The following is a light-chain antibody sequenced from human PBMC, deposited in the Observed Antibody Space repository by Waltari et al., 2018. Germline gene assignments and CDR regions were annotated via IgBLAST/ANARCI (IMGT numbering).Light chain of an antibody. CDR1: QSVSSN. J-gene: IGKJ2*01. Sequence: ATISCRASQSVSSNSAWYQRHPGQAPRLLIYGATTRATGIPARFSGSGSGTEFTLTISSLQSEDFAIYYCQQYNNWPPQDAFGQGTKLEIK. CDR2: GAT. CDR3: QQYNNWPPQDA. V-gene: IGKV3-15*01.